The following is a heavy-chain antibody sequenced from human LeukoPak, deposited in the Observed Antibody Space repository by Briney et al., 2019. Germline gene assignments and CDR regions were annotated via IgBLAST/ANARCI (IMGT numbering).Heavy chain of an antibody. J-gene: IGHJ5*02. D-gene: IGHD1-26*01. Sequence: SETLSLTCTVSGGSISSHYWSWIRQPPGKGLEWIGYIYYSGSTNYNPSLKSRVTISVDTSKNQFSLKLSSVTAADTAGYYCARRLVGAGNNWFDPWGQGTLVTVSS. CDR1: GGSISSHY. V-gene: IGHV4-59*11. CDR2: IYYSGST. CDR3: ARRLVGAGNNWFDP.